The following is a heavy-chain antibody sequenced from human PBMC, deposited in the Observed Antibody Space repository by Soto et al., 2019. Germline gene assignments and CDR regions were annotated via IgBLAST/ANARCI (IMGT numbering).Heavy chain of an antibody. J-gene: IGHJ6*02. D-gene: IGHD3-3*01. Sequence: PXGSLRLSCAAAGFTFSSYSMNWVRQAPGRGLEWVSYISSSSSTIYYADSVKGRFTISRDNAKNSLYLQMNSLRDEDTAVYYCARDFTIFGVVIPAYLDVWGQGTTVTVSS. CDR3: ARDFTIFGVVIPAYLDV. CDR1: GFTFSSYS. CDR2: ISSSSSTI. V-gene: IGHV3-48*02.